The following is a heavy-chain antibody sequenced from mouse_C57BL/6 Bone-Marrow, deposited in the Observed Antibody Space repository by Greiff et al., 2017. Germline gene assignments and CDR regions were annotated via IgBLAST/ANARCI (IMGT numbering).Heavy chain of an antibody. CDR1: GFNIKDDY. J-gene: IGHJ1*03. Sequence: VQLKESGAELVRPGASVKLSCTASGFNIKDDYMHWVKQRPEQGLEWIGWIDPENGDTENASKFQGKATITADTSSNTAYRQLRSLTSEDTAVYYCTTRVYYGSSYWYFDVWGTGTTVTVSS. D-gene: IGHD1-1*01. V-gene: IGHV14-4*01. CDR2: IDPENGDT. CDR3: TTRVYYGSSYWYFDV.